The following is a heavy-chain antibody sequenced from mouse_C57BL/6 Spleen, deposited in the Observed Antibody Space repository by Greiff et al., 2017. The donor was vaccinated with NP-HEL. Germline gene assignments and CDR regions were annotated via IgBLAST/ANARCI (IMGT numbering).Heavy chain of an antibody. V-gene: IGHV1-82*01. J-gene: IGHJ3*01. Sequence: QVQLQQSGPELVKPGASVKISCKASGYAFSSSWMNWVKQRPGKGLEWIGRIYPGDGDTNYNGKFKGKATLTADKSSSTAYMQLSSLTSEDSAVYFCARGGGIDYCSSYFAYWGQGTLVTVSA. CDR1: GYAFSSSW. CDR3: ARGGGIDYCSSYFAY. CDR2: IYPGDGDT. D-gene: IGHD1-1*01.